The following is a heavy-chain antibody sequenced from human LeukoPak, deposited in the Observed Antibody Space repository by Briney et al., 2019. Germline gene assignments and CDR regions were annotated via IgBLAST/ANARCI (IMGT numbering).Heavy chain of an antibody. CDR1: GGSISSYY. D-gene: IGHD3-22*01. CDR3: ARHYDSSAYWYYFDY. V-gene: IGHV4-59*08. J-gene: IGHJ4*02. Sequence: SETLSLTCTVSGGSISSYYWSWIRQPPGKGLEWIGYIYYSGSTNYNPSLKSRVTISVDTSKNQFSLKLSSVAAADTAVYYCARHYDSSAYWYYFDYWGQGTLVTVSS. CDR2: IYYSGST.